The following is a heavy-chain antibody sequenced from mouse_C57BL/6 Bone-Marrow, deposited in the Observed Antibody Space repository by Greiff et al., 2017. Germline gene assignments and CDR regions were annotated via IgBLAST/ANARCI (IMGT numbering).Heavy chain of an antibody. V-gene: IGHV1-53*01. CDR3: EGIYYYGSGYFDV. CDR1: GYTFTSYW. J-gene: IGHJ1*03. CDR2: INPSNGGT. Sequence: QVQLQRPGTELVKPGASVKLSCKASGYTFTSYWMHWVKQRPGQGLEWIGNINPSNGGTNYNEKFKSKATLTVDKSSSTAYMQLSSLTAEDSAVYYCEGIYYYGSGYFDVWGTGTTVTVSS. D-gene: IGHD1-1*01.